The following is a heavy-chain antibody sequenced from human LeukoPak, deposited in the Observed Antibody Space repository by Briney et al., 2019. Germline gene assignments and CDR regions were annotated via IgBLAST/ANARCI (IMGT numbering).Heavy chain of an antibody. J-gene: IGHJ4*02. CDR1: GYSISSGHY. Sequence: SETLSLTCTVSGYSISSGHYWGWIRQPPGKGLEWIGSIYHSGRTYYNPSLKSRVTISVDTSKNQFSLKLSSVTAADAAVYYCARDATMMGNYFNYWGQGTLVTVSS. D-gene: IGHD5-12*01. V-gene: IGHV4-38-2*02. CDR3: ARDATMMGNYFNY. CDR2: IYHSGRT.